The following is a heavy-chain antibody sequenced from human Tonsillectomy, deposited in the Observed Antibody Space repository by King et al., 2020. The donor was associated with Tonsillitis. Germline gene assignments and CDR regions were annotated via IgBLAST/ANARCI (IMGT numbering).Heavy chain of an antibody. Sequence: VQLVESGAEMKKPGESLKISCKGSGYSFTNYWIGWLRQMPGKGLEWMGIIYPGDSDTRYSPSFQGQVTISADKSISTAYLQWSSLKASDTAMYYCATSHYYDSSGYYYWGQGTLVTVSS. D-gene: IGHD3-22*01. V-gene: IGHV5-51*01. CDR2: IYPGDSDT. J-gene: IGHJ4*02. CDR3: ATSHYYDSSGYYY. CDR1: GYSFTNYW.